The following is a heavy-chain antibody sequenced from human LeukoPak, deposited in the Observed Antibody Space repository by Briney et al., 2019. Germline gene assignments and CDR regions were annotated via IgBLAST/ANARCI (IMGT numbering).Heavy chain of an antibody. Sequence: GGSLRLSCAASGFTFSSYSMNWVRQAPGKGLEWVSAISGSGGSTYYADSVKGRFAISRDNSKNTLYLQMNSLRAEDTAVYYCAKDIVLRYFDWLLKTDAFDIWGQGTMVTVSS. J-gene: IGHJ3*02. CDR2: ISGSGGST. V-gene: IGHV3-23*01. CDR1: GFTFSSYS. CDR3: AKDIVLRYFDWLLKTDAFDI. D-gene: IGHD3-9*01.